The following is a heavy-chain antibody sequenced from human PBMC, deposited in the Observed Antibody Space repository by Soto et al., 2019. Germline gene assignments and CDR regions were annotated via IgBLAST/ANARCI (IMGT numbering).Heavy chain of an antibody. CDR1: GFTFTIYE. CDR2: ISSRGSTI. CDR3: ARDWDPKLPTNPLDY. Sequence: GGSLRLSCAASGFTFTIYEMNWVRQPPGKGLEWVSYISSRGSTIYYADSVKGRLTIARDNAKNSLYLQMNSLRAEETAVYYWARDWDPKLPTNPLDYWGQGTLVTVSS. J-gene: IGHJ4*02. V-gene: IGHV3-48*03. D-gene: IGHD1-26*01.